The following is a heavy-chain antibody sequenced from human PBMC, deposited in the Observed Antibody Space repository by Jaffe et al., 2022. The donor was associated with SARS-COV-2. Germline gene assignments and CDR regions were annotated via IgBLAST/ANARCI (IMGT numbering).Heavy chain of an antibody. Sequence: EVQLVESGGGLVQPGGSLRLSCVDSGSTFSSLGLGWVRQAPGKGLEWVSGISITGDNSFHADSVKGRFTISRDSSKNILYLHMYSLRAEDTALYYCAKAQSSVWYFEYWGQGTLVTVSS. D-gene: IGHD6-19*01. CDR3: AKAQSSVWYFEY. CDR1: GSTFSSLG. CDR2: ISITGDNS. J-gene: IGHJ4*02. V-gene: IGHV3-23*04.